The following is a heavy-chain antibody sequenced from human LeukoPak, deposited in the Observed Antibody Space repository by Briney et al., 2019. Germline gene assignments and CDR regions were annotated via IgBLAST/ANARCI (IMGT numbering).Heavy chain of an antibody. V-gene: IGHV1-18*01. Sequence: ASVKVSCKASGGTFSIYAISWVRQAPGQGLEWMGWISAYNGNTNYAQKLQGRVTMTTDTSTSTAYMELRSLRSDDTAVYYCARVVPAAIRELSAFDIWGQGTMVTVSS. CDR2: ISAYNGNT. CDR1: GGTFSIYA. D-gene: IGHD2-2*01. CDR3: ARVVPAAIRELSAFDI. J-gene: IGHJ3*02.